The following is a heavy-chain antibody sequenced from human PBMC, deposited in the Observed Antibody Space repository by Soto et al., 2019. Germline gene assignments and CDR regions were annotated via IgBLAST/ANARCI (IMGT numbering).Heavy chain of an antibody. J-gene: IGHJ4*02. V-gene: IGHV4-34*01. Sequence: QVQLQQWGAGLLKPSETLSLTCAVYGGSFTDYYWSWIRQAPGRGLEWIGEIDHSGSTYYNPSLKSRVTISVDTSKNQFSLKLSSVTAADTAVYYCARGLVRRVIIQYRSFFDYWGQGTLVSVSS. D-gene: IGHD3-10*01. CDR3: ARGLVRRVIIQYRSFFDY. CDR1: GGSFTDYY. CDR2: IDHSGST.